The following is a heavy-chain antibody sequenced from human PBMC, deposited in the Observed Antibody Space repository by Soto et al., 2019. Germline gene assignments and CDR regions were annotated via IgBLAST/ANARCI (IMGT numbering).Heavy chain of an antibody. J-gene: IGHJ6*03. Sequence: ASVKVSCKASGGTFSSYTISWVRQAPGQGLEWMGRIIPILGIANYAQKFQGRVTITADKSTSTAYMELSSLRSEDTAVYYCARALMEEYYYYYMDVWGKGTTVTVSS. V-gene: IGHV1-69*02. CDR3: ARALMEEYYYYYMDV. D-gene: IGHD2-8*01. CDR2: IIPILGIA. CDR1: GGTFSSYT.